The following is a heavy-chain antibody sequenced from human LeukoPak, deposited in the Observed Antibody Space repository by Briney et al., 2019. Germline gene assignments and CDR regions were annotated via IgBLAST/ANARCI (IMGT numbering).Heavy chain of an antibody. CDR1: GGTFSSYA. CDR2: IIPIFGTA. V-gene: IGHV1-69*05. D-gene: IGHD3-22*01. J-gene: IGHJ4*02. CDR3: ARDPLDYYDSSGYYPY. Sequence: SVKVSCKASGGTFSSYAISWVRQAPGQGLEWMGGIIPIFGTANYAQKFQGRVTMTRDTSTSTVYMELSSLRSEDTAVYYCARDPLDYYDSSGYYPYWGQGTLVTVSS.